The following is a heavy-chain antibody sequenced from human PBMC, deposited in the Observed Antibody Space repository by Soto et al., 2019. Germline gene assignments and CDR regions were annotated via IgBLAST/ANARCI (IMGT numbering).Heavy chain of an antibody. Sequence: EVQLVESGGGLVQPGRSLRLSCAASGFTFDDYAMHWVRQAPGKGLEWVSGISWNSGNIDYADSVKGRFTISRDNAKNALYLQMNSLRTEDTALDYCGKARGAYWGLDDYWGQGTLVTVSS. CDR3: GKARGAYWGLDDY. D-gene: IGHD3-16*01. CDR2: ISWNSGNI. J-gene: IGHJ4*02. V-gene: IGHV3-9*01. CDR1: GFTFDDYA.